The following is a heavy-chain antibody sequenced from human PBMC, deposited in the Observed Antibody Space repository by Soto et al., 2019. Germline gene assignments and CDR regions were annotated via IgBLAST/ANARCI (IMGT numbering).Heavy chain of an antibody. CDR1: GGSISSYY. J-gene: IGHJ5*02. Sequence: SETLSLTCTVSGGSISSYYWSWIRQPPGKGLEWIGYIYYSGSTNYNPSLKSRVTISVDTSKNQFSLKLSSVTAADTAVYYCASARWELLKNWFDPWGQGTLVTVSS. V-gene: IGHV4-59*01. CDR3: ASARWELLKNWFDP. CDR2: IYYSGST. D-gene: IGHD1-26*01.